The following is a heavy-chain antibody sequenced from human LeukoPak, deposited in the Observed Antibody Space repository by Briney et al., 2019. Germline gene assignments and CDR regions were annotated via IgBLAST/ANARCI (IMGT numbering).Heavy chain of an antibody. CDR1: GGSIGSYY. V-gene: IGHV4-59*01. Sequence: SETLSLTCTVSGGSIGSYYWSWIRQPPGKGLESIGYIYYSGSTNYNPSLKSRVTISVDTSKNQFSLKLSSVTAADTAVYYCARGAPTGADYWGQGTLVTVSS. J-gene: IGHJ4*02. CDR2: IYYSGST. D-gene: IGHD4-17*01. CDR3: ARGAPTGADY.